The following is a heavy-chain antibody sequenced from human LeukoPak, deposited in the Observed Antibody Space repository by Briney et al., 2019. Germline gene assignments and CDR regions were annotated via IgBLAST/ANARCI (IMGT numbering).Heavy chain of an antibody. CDR2: IKLDGSEK. CDR1: GFTFSSYW. V-gene: IGHV3-7*03. J-gene: IGHJ3*01. D-gene: IGHD6-6*01. Sequence: PGGSLRLPCAASGFTFSSYWMSWVRQAPGEGLEWVANIKLDGSEKYYVDSVKGRFTISRDNAKNSLYVQMNSLRAEDTAVYFCARSSYSSSSSVWGQGTMVTVSS. CDR3: ARSSYSSSSSV.